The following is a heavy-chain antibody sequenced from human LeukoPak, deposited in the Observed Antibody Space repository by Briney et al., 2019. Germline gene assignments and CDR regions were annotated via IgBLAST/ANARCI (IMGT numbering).Heavy chain of an antibody. CDR2: ISSSGSTI. CDR3: ARVAGRGSYLFDY. J-gene: IGHJ4*02. Sequence: PGGSLRLPCAASGFTFSSYEMNWVRQAPGKGLEWVSYISSSGSTIYYADSVKGRFTISRDNAKNSLYLQMNSLRAKDTAVYYCARVAGRGSYLFDYWGQGTLVTVSS. D-gene: IGHD1-26*01. CDR1: GFTFSSYE. V-gene: IGHV3-48*03.